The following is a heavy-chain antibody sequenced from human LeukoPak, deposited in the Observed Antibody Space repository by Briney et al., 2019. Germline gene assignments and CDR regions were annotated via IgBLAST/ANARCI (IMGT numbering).Heavy chain of an antibody. J-gene: IGHJ5*01. CDR2: IDGSGAIT. V-gene: IGHV3-23*01. D-gene: IGHD4-11*01. CDR1: GFTFSTYA. Sequence: PGGSLRLSCAASGFTFSTYAMSWVRQAPGKGLEWVSAIDGSGAITFYADSVKGRFAISRDNSKNTLYLQMNSLRPEDTAVYSCARTSPVTANFDSWGQGTLVTVSS. CDR3: ARTSPVTANFDS.